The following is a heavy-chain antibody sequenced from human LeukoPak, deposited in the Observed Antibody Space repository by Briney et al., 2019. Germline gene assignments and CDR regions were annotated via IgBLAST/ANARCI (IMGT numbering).Heavy chain of an antibody. J-gene: IGHJ4*02. D-gene: IGHD2-2*02. CDR3: ARGYTVIDY. CDR2: IYYSGST. CDR1: GGSISSSSYY. Sequence: SETLSLTCTVSGGSISSSSYYWGWIRQLPGKGLEWIGSIYYSGSTNYNPSLKSRVTISVDTSKNQFPLKLSSVTAADTAVYYCARGYTVIDYWGQGTLVTVSS. V-gene: IGHV4-39*06.